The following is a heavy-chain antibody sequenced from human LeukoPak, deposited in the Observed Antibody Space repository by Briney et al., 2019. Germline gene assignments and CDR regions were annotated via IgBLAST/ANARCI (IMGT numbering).Heavy chain of an antibody. D-gene: IGHD2-2*01. Sequence: GGSLRLSCVASGFAFSDDSMNWVRQAPGEGLERVSYISSPSSTIYYADSVKGRFTISRDNSKNTLYLQMNSLRAEDTAVYYCARASSSYFDYWGQGTLVTVSS. CDR2: ISSPSSTI. CDR1: GFAFSDDS. CDR3: ARASSSYFDY. V-gene: IGHV3-48*01. J-gene: IGHJ4*02.